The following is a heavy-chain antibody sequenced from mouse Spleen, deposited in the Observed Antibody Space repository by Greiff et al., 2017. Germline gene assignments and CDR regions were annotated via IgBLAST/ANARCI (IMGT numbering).Heavy chain of an antibody. Sequence: EVQLQQSGPELVKPGASVKISCKASGYTFTDYYMNWVKQSHGKSLEWIGDINPNNGGTSYNQKFKGKATLTVDKSSSTAYMELRSLTSEDSAVYYCARWDGNPAWFAYWGQGTLVTVSA. D-gene: IGHD2-1*01. J-gene: IGHJ3*01. V-gene: IGHV1-26*01. CDR2: INPNNGGT. CDR3: ARWDGNPAWFAY. CDR1: GYTFTDYY.